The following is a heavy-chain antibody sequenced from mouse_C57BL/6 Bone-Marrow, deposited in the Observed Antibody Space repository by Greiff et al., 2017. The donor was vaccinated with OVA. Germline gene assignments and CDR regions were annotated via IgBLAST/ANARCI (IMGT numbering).Heavy chain of an antibody. V-gene: IGHV1-59*01. Sequence: QVQLQQPGAELVRPGTSVKLSCKASGYTFTSYWMHWVKQRPGQGLEWIGVIDPSDSYTNYNQKFKGKATLTVDNSSITAYMQLSSLTSEDSAVYYCSREGYYYGRNYAMDYWGQGTSVTVSS. CDR3: SREGYYYGRNYAMDY. D-gene: IGHD1-1*01. CDR1: GYTFTSYW. J-gene: IGHJ4*01. CDR2: IDPSDSYT.